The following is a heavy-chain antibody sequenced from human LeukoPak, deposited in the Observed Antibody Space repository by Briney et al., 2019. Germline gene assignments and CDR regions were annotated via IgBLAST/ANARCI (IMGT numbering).Heavy chain of an antibody. CDR2: IYPGDSDT. D-gene: IGHD6-19*01. J-gene: IGHJ4*02. Sequence: KSGASLKISCQGSGSSFTSYWIGWVRQLPGKGLEWMGIIYPGDSDTRYSPSFQGQVTISADKSISTAYLQWSSLKASDTAMYYCARPDIAVAGFDYWGQGTLVTVSS. CDR1: GSSFTSYW. V-gene: IGHV5-51*01. CDR3: ARPDIAVAGFDY.